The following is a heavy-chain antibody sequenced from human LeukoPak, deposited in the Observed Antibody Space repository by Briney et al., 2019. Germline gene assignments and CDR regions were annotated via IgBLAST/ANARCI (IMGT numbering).Heavy chain of an antibody. CDR2: IRYDGSDT. D-gene: IGHD3-10*01. CDR1: GFLFSRYG. CDR3: ASVWFGELG. V-gene: IGHV3-30*02. J-gene: IGHJ4*02. Sequence: GGSLRLSCAASGFLFSRYGMHWVRQAPGGGLEWVALIRYDGSDTYYAASVKGRFTISRDDSKNTLHLQMNSLRAEDTAVYYCASVWFGELGWGQGTLVTVSS.